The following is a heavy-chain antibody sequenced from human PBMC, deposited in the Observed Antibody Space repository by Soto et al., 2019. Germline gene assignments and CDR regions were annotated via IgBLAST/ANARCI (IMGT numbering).Heavy chain of an antibody. CDR1: EYSFTSLD. D-gene: IGHD1-26*01. CDR2: MEPSTGRT. CDR3: ARGVSAGVDY. J-gene: IGHJ4*02. Sequence: QVQLVQSGAEVREPGASVKVSCKASEYSFTSLDINWVRQTAGQGLEWMGWMEPSTGRTGYAQKFQGRVTMTRDTSINTAYMELTTLTSEAKAFYYCARGVSAGVDYWGQGTLVIVSS. V-gene: IGHV1-8*01.